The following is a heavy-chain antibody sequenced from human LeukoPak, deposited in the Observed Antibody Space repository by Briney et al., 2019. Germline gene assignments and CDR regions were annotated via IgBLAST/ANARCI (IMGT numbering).Heavy chain of an antibody. CDR2: INHSGST. D-gene: IGHD2-21*02. V-gene: IGHV4-34*01. J-gene: IGHJ4*02. Sequence: SETLSLTCDVYGGSFSASYWTWIRQPPGKGLEWIGEINHSGSTTYNPSLKSRVTISVDTSTNQFSLNLSSVTAADTAVYYCARANIVVVTTPTPTLDFWGQGTLVTVSS. CDR3: ARANIVVVTTPTPTLDF. CDR1: GGSFSASY.